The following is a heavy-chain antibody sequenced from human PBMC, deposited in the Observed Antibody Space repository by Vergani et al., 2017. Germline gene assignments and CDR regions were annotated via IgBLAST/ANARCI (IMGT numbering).Heavy chain of an antibody. CDR3: ARSFGFGEYYYYGMDV. V-gene: IGHV4-59*01. Sequence: QLQLQESGPGLVKPSETLSLTCTVSGGSISSYYWSWIRQPPGKGLEWIGYIYYSGSTNYNPSLKSRVTISVDTSKNQFSLKLSSVTAADTAVYYCARSFGFGEYYYYGMDVWGQGTTVTVSS. J-gene: IGHJ6*02. CDR2: IYYSGST. CDR1: GGSISSYY. D-gene: IGHD3-10*01.